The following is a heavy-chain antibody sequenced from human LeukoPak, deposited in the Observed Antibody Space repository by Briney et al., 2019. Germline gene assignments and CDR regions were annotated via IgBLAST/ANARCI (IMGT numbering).Heavy chain of an antibody. CDR1: GFTFSSYW. J-gene: IGHJ4*02. V-gene: IGHV3-74*01. CDR2: ISSDGTST. D-gene: IGHD6-19*01. Sequence: PGGSLRLSCAASGFTFSSYWMHWVRQAPGMGLVWVTRISSDGTSTSYADSVKGRFTISRDNAENTLYLQMHSLRAEDTAVYYCASRVQSGWSFDYWGQGNLVTVSS. CDR3: ASRVQSGWSFDY.